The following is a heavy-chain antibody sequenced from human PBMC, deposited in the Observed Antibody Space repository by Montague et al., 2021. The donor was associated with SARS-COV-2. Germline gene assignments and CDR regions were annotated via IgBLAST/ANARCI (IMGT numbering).Heavy chain of an antibody. CDR1: GGSISSSSYY. D-gene: IGHD3-22*01. CDR3: AGNRRITMIVVVIGPGFDP. CDR2: IYYSGST. J-gene: IGHJ5*02. V-gene: IGHV4-39*01. Sequence: SETLSLTCTVSGGSISSSSYYWGWIRQPPGKGLEWIGSIYYSGSTYYXPSLKSRVTISVDTSKNQFSLKLSSVTAADTAVYYCAGNRRITMIVVVIGPGFDPWGQGTLVTVSS.